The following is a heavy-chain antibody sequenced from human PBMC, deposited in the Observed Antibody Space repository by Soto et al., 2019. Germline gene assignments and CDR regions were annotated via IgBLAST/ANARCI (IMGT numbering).Heavy chain of an antibody. V-gene: IGHV1-2*02. CDR3: ARESGGAPAPLDYYYFYMAV. CDR2: MNPNSGDT. CDR1: GYRFSDYY. D-gene: IGHD1-26*01. J-gene: IGHJ6*03. Sequence: QVQLVQSGAEVKKPGASVTVSCKASGYRFSDYYLHWVRQAPGQGPEWMGWMNPNSGDTKYAQKFKGRVTMTRETSVRTAFMEPNGLKSDDRAVYYCARESGGAPAPLDYYYFYMAVWGIGTTVTVSS.